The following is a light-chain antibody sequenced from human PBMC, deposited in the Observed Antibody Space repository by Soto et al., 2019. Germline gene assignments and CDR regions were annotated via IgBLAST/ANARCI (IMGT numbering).Light chain of an antibody. J-gene: IGKJ1*01. V-gene: IGKV1-5*01. Sequence: LSASVGDRVTITCRASQSISSWLAWYQQKPGKAPKLLIYDASSLESGVPSRFGGSGSGTEFTLTISSLQPDDFATYYCQQYNSYSRT. CDR3: QQYNSYSRT. CDR2: DAS. CDR1: QSISSW.